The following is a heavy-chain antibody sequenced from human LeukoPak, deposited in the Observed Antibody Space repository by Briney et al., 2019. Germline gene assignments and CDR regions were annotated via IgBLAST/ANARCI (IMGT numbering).Heavy chain of an antibody. CDR3: ARVSHYGSGYYYTLAY. V-gene: IGHV3-33*01. D-gene: IGHD3-10*01. Sequence: GGSLRLSCAASGFIFSNHGMHWVRQAPGKGLEWVAGIWYDGYNKFYADSAKGRFTISRDNSKNTLYLQMSSLRAEDTALYYCARVSHYGSGYYYTLAYWGQGTLVTVSS. CDR2: IWYDGYNK. CDR1: GFIFSNHG. J-gene: IGHJ4*02.